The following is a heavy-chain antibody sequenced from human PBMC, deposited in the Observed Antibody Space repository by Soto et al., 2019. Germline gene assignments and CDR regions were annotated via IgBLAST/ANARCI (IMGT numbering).Heavy chain of an antibody. J-gene: IGHJ4*02. V-gene: IGHV3-49*03. CDR3: TRAFQRGGVVVVIPPGY. D-gene: IGHD3-22*01. CDR2: IRSKAYGGTT. Sequence: GVSLRLSCTASGFTFGDYAMSWFRQAPGKGLEWVGFIRSKAYGGTTEYAASVKGRFTISRDDSKSIAYLQMNSLKTEDTAVYYCTRAFQRGGVVVVIPPGYWGQGTLVTVSS. CDR1: GFTFGDYA.